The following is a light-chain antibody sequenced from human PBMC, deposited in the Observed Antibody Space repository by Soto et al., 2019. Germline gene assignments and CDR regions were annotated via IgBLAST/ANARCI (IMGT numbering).Light chain of an antibody. CDR1: QSVSSSY. Sequence: EIVLTQSPGTLSLSPGERATLSCRASQSVSSSYLAWYQQKPGQAPRLLIYGASSRATGIPDRFSGSGSGTDFTLTFSRLEPEVFAVYYCQQYGSSPTWTFGQGTKVEIK. CDR2: GAS. CDR3: QQYGSSPTWT. J-gene: IGKJ1*01. V-gene: IGKV3-20*01.